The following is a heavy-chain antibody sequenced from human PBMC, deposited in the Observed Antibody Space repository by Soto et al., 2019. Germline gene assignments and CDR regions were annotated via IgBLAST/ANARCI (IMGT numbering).Heavy chain of an antibody. J-gene: IGHJ4*02. CDR2: ISGSGDTT. D-gene: IGHD3-3*01. V-gene: IGHV3-23*01. CDR1: GFTCSTYA. CDR3: AKARRETITGRIDN. Sequence: DVHLLESGGGVVQPGGSLRLSCEASGFTCSTYAMTWVRQAPGKGLEWVSSISGSGDTTYYADSVKGRFTFSRDNSKNTLHLQLNSLRADDTAVYYCAKARRETITGRIDNWGRGTLVTVSS.